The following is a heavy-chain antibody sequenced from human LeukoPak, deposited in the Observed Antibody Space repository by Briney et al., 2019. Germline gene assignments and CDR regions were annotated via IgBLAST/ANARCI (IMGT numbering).Heavy chain of an antibody. D-gene: IGHD2-2*01. CDR3: AKDRNIVAVHENWFDP. Sequence: TGGSLRLSCSASGFTFSSYAMSWVRQAPGRGLEWVSVISGSGGSAYYTDSVEGRFTISRDNSKNTLYLQMNSLRAEDTAAYYCAKDRNIVAVHENWFDPWGQGTLVTVSS. V-gene: IGHV3-23*01. J-gene: IGHJ5*02. CDR2: ISGSGGSA. CDR1: GFTFSSYA.